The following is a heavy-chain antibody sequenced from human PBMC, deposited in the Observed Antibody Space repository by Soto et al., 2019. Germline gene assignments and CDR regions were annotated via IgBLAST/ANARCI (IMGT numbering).Heavy chain of an antibody. CDR2: ISWNSGSI. CDR3: AKGLYQKDYDILTGPDY. CDR1: GFTFDDYA. Sequence: GGSVRLSCAASGFTFDDYAMHWVRQAPGKGLEWVSGISWNSGSIGYADSVKGRFTISRDNAKNSLYLQMNSLRAEDTALYYCAKGLYQKDYDILTGPDYWGQGTLVTVSS. D-gene: IGHD3-9*01. V-gene: IGHV3-9*01. J-gene: IGHJ4*02.